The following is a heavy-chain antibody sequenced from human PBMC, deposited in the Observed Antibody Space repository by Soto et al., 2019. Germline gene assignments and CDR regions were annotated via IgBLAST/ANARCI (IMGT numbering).Heavy chain of an antibody. V-gene: IGHV4-39*01. Sequence: QLQLQESGPGLVKPSETLSLTCTVSGGSISSSSYYWGWIRQPPGKGLEWIGSIYYSGSTYYNPSLKSRVTISVDTSKNQFYLKLSSVTAADTAVYYCARHVVLLWFEPVEGHYYGMDVWGQGTTVTVSS. D-gene: IGHD3-10*01. J-gene: IGHJ6*02. CDR2: IYYSGST. CDR3: ARHVVLLWFEPVEGHYYGMDV. CDR1: GGSISSSSYY.